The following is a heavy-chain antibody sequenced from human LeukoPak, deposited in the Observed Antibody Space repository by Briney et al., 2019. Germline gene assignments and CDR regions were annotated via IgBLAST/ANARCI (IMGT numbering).Heavy chain of an antibody. V-gene: IGHV1-2*06. CDR1: GYTFIGNY. J-gene: IGHJ4*02. Sequence: ASVKVSCKASGYTFIGNYIHWVRQAPGQGLEWMGRINPNSGGTNYAQKFQGRVTMTRDTSISIAYMELSRLRSDDTAVYYCARGTEEDYYDSSGYYDYWGQGILVTVSS. CDR3: ARGTEEDYYDSSGYYDY. D-gene: IGHD3-22*01. CDR2: INPNSGGT.